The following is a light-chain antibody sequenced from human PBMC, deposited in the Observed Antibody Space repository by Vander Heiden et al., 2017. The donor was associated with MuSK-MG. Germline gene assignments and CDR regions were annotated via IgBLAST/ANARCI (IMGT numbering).Light chain of an antibody. CDR1: SGSIASNY. CDR2: EDN. CDR3: QSYDSSNPLVV. Sequence: NFILTQPPSVSESPGKTVTISCTRSSGSIASNYVQWYQQRPGSAPTTVIYEDNQRPSGVPDRFSGSIDSSSNSASLTISGLKTEDEADYYCQSYDSSNPLVVFGGGTKLTVL. J-gene: IGLJ2*01. V-gene: IGLV6-57*03.